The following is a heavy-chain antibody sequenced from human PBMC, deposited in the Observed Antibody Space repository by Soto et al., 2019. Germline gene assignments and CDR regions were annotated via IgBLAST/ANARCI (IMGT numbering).Heavy chain of an antibody. D-gene: IGHD3-10*01. CDR1: GGSISSGGYY. V-gene: IGHV4-31*03. Sequence: SETLSLTCTVSGGSISSGGYYWSWIRQHPGKGLEWIGYIYYSGSTYYNPSLKSRITISVDTSKNQFSLKLSSVTAADTAVYYCARGGVGDAFDIWGQGTMVTVSS. CDR2: IYYSGST. CDR3: ARGGVGDAFDI. J-gene: IGHJ3*02.